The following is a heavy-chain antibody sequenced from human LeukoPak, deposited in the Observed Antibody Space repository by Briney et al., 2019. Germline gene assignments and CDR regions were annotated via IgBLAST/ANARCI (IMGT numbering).Heavy chain of an antibody. Sequence: PSETLSLTCTVSGGSVSSGSYYWSWIRQPPGKGLEWIGYIYYSGSTNYNPSLKSRVTISVDTSKNQFSLKLSSVTAADTAVYYCARDRDSSGYYSGWGQGTLVTVSS. CDR2: IYYSGST. J-gene: IGHJ4*02. CDR1: GGSVSSGSYY. CDR3: ARDRDSSGYYSG. D-gene: IGHD3-22*01. V-gene: IGHV4-61*01.